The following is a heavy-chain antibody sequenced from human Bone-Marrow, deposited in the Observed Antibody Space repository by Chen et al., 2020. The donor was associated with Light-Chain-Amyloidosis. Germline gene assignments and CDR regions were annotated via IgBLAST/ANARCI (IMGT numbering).Heavy chain of an antibody. V-gene: IGHV3-33*01. CDR2: IWYDGSNK. Sequence: QVQLVESGGGVVQPGRSLRLSCAASGFTFSSYGTHWVRQAPGKGLEWVAVIWYDGSNKYYADSVKGRFTISRDNSKNTLYLQMNSLRAEDTAVYYCARDRDYYDSSGYDYWGQGTLVTVSS. J-gene: IGHJ4*02. CDR3: ARDRDYYDSSGYDY. D-gene: IGHD3-22*01. CDR1: GFTFSSYG.